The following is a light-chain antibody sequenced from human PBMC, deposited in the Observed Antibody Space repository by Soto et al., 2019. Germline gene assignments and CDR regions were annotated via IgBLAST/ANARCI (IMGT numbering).Light chain of an antibody. CDR2: AAS. CDR3: QQSYITPYT. V-gene: IGKV1-39*01. J-gene: IGKJ2*01. CDR1: QSISVP. Sequence: DIQMTQSPSSLSASVRDTVTITCRASQSISVPLNWYQQKPGEVPKLLIYAASNLHSGVPSRFSGSGSETDLALTISSRQPEDFATYYCQQSYITPYTFGQGTRLEIK.